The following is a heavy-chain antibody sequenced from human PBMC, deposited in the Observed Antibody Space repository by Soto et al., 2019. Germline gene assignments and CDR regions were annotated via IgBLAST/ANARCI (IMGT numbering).Heavy chain of an antibody. CDR1: GFIFTDWF. Sequence: HLAQSGPEVKRPGASVKISCKASGFIFTDWFMHWVRQAPGQGPEWMGIINTSGGSSIYSQKFQDRVTMTRDTSTSTLYVELSSLTSADTAVYYCAKEGAIPGEVDAWGQGTLVTVYS. CDR2: INTSGGSS. CDR3: AKEGAIPGEVDA. V-gene: IGHV1-46*01. D-gene: IGHD2-21*01. J-gene: IGHJ1*01.